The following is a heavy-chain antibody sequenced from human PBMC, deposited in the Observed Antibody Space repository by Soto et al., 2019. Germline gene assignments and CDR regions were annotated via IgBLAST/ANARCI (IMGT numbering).Heavy chain of an antibody. Sequence: KTSETLSLTCNVSGGSISRYYWSWIRQPPGKGLEWIGYIHYSGSTKYNPSLKSRVTISVDTSKNQFSLKLTSVTAADTAVYFCARVPAVASTIPSLWFDPWGQGTLVIAPQ. J-gene: IGHJ5*02. D-gene: IGHD6-19*01. CDR1: GGSISRYY. V-gene: IGHV4-59*01. CDR3: ARVPAVASTIPSLWFDP. CDR2: IHYSGST.